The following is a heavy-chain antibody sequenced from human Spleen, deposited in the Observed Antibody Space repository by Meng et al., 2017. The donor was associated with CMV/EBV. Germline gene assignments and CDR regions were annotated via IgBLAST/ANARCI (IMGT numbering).Heavy chain of an antibody. CDR3: ARVGSYCGGDCYSGFDY. J-gene: IGHJ4*02. V-gene: IGHV1-69*10. D-gene: IGHD2-21*01. CDR2: IIPILGIA. CDR1: GGTFSSYA. Sequence: SVKVSCKASGGTFSSYAISWVRQAPGQGLEWMGGIIPILGIANYAQKFQGRVTITADKSTSTAYMELSSLRSEDTAVYYCARVGSYCGGDCYSGFDYWGQGTLVTVSS.